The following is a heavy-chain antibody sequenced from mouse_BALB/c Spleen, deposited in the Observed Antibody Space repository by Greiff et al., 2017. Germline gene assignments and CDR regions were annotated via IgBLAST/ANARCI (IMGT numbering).Heavy chain of an antibody. Sequence: EVQRVESGGGLVKPGGSLKLSCAASGFAFSSYDMSWVRQTPGKRLEWVAYISSGGGSTYYPDTVKGRFTISRDNAKNTLYLQMTSLRSEDTAMYYCARSLYYGPHYYAMDYWGQGTSVTVSS. CDR2: ISSGGGST. D-gene: IGHD2-1*01. CDR1: GFAFSSYD. V-gene: IGHV5-12-1*01. J-gene: IGHJ4*01. CDR3: ARSLYYGPHYYAMDY.